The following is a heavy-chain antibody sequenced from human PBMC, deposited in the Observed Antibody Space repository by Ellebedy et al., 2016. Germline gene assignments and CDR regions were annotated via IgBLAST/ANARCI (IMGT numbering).Heavy chain of an antibody. J-gene: IGHJ6*03. D-gene: IGHD6-13*01. CDR2: IYPGDSDT. CDR1: GYSFINYW. V-gene: IGHV5-51*01. CDR3: ARVEYSSSWLITYYFHFMDV. Sequence: GESLKISCKGSGYSFINYWIGWVRQMPGKGLEWMGIIYPGDSDTRYSPSFQGQVTISADKSISTAYLQWSSLKASDTAIYYCARVEYSSSWLITYYFHFMDVWGKGTTVTVSS.